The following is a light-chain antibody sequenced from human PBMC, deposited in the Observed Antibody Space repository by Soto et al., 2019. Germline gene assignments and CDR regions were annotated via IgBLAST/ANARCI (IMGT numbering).Light chain of an antibody. CDR3: QQYINGYT. J-gene: IGKJ2*01. CDR1: QSVSSS. Sequence: EVVMTQSPATLSVFPGERVTLSCRASQSVSSSLAWYQQKPGQAPRLLIYSASTRATGIPARFSGSGSGTKFTLTISSLESEDFAVYYCQQYINGYTFGQGTKLEIK. CDR2: SAS. V-gene: IGKV3-15*01.